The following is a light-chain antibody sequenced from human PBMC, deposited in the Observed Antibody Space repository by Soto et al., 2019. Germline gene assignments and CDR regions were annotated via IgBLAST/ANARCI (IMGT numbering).Light chain of an antibody. CDR2: EVN. V-gene: IGLV2-14*01. J-gene: IGLJ2*01. CDR1: SSDVGGYNY. Sequence: QSVLTQPASVSGSPGQSITISCTGTSSDVGGYNYVSWYQQHPGKAPKLMIYEVNNRPSGVSHRFSGSKSGNTASLTISGLQSEDEADYYYSSSSSSNTLLFGGGTKLTVL. CDR3: SSSSSSNTLL.